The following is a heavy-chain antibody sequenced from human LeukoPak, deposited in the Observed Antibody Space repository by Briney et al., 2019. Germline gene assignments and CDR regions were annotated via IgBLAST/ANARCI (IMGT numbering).Heavy chain of an antibody. Sequence: PSQTLSLTCTVSGGSISSGGYYWSWIRQPPGKGLEWIGYIYHSGSTYYNPSLKSRVTISVDRSKNQFSLKLSSVTAADTAVYYCASPTIFGVVTQADYWGQGTLVTVSS. CDR2: IYHSGST. CDR1: GGSISSGGYY. V-gene: IGHV4-30-2*01. D-gene: IGHD3-3*01. J-gene: IGHJ4*02. CDR3: ASPTIFGVVTQADY.